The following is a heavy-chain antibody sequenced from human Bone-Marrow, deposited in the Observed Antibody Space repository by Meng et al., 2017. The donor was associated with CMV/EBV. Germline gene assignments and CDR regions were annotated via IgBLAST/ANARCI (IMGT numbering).Heavy chain of an antibody. D-gene: IGHD1-1*01. J-gene: IGHJ6*02. V-gene: IGHV3-23*01. Sequence: GESLKISCAASGFTFNSNAMSWVRQAPGKGLEGVSVISAGGASTHYGDSGKGRFTISRDNSKNALYLQVNSLRAEDTGVYYWAKTSGNWVWGQGTTVTVSS. CDR1: GFTFNSNA. CDR2: ISAGGAST. CDR3: AKTSGNWV.